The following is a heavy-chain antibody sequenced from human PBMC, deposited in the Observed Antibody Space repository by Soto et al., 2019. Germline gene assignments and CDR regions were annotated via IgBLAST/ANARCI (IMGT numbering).Heavy chain of an antibody. J-gene: IGHJ4*02. D-gene: IGHD3-22*01. CDR3: ARSTHDSSGYYYVGSSFDY. CDR2: IIPIFGTA. CDR1: GGTFSSYA. Sequence: QVQLVQSGAEVKKPGSSVKVSCKASGGTFSSYAISWVRQAPGQGLEWMGGIIPIFGTANYAQKFQGRVTITADESTSTAYMELSSLISEDTAVYYCARSTHDSSGYYYVGSSFDYWGQGTLVTVSS. V-gene: IGHV1-69*01.